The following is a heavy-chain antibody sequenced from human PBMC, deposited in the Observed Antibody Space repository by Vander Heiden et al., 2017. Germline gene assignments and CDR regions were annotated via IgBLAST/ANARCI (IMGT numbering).Heavy chain of an antibody. CDR1: GSTFSSYW. V-gene: IGHV3-7*01. Sequence: EVQLVESGGGLVQPGGSLRLSCAASGSTFSSYWMSWVRQAPGKGLEWVANIKQDGSEKYYVDAVKGRFTISRDNAKKSLYLQMNSLRAEDTAVYYCARHWNYDDAFDIWGQGTMVTVSS. D-gene: IGHD1-7*01. CDR2: IKQDGSEK. J-gene: IGHJ3*02. CDR3: ARHWNYDDAFDI.